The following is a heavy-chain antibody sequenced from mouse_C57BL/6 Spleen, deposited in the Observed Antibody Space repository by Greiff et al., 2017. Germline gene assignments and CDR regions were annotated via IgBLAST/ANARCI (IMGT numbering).Heavy chain of an antibody. CDR2: IRNKANGYTT. CDR3: ASFPYDSYYFDY. Sequence: EVMLVESGGGLVQPGGSLSLSCAASGFTFTDYYMSWVRQPPGKALEWLGFIRNKANGYTTEYSASVKGRFTISRDTSQSILYLQMNDLRAVDCATYDCASFPYDSYYFDYWGQGTTLTVSS. V-gene: IGHV7-3*01. J-gene: IGHJ2*01. D-gene: IGHD2-4*01. CDR1: GFTFTDYY.